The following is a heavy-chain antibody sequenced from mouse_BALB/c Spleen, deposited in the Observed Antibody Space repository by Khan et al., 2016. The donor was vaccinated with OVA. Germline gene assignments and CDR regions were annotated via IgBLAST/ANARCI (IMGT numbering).Heavy chain of an antibody. CDR3: ARREVRRGGFDY. CDR2: IYPGDGDS. CDR1: GYTFTNYW. V-gene: IGHV1-87*01. Sequence: QVQLKQSGAELARPGASVKLSCKASGYTFTNYWMQWVRQRPGQGLEWIGAIYPGDGDSTYTQKFKDKATLTADISSNTAYMELSNLASEDAAVYYCARREVRRGGFDYWGQGTTLTVSS. J-gene: IGHJ2*01.